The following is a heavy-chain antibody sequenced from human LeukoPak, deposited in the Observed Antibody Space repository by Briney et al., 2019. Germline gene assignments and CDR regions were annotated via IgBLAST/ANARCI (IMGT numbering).Heavy chain of an antibody. Sequence: ASVKVSCKASGYSFTSYGISWVRPAPGQGLEWMGWISAYNNYTKYSEKFQGRVTMTTDTSTSTGYMELRSLRSDDTAVYYCAREPRTGTRHFQHWGQGTLVTVSS. J-gene: IGHJ1*01. CDR2: ISAYNNYT. CDR3: AREPRTGTRHFQH. D-gene: IGHD1-1*01. CDR1: GYSFTSYG. V-gene: IGHV1-18*01.